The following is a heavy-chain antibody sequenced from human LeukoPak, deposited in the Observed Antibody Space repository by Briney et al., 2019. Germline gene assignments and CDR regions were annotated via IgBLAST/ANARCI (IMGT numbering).Heavy chain of an antibody. J-gene: IGHJ5*02. D-gene: IGHD6-19*01. CDR3: ARGRGFGGGSSGWYNNWFDP. CDR2: IYYSGST. V-gene: IGHV4-59*01. CDR1: GGSISSYY. Sequence: SEALSLTCTVSGGSISSYYWSWIRQPPGKGPEWIGYIYYSGSTNYNPSLKSRVTISVDTSKNQFSLKLSSVTAADTAVYYCARGRGFGGGSSGWYNNWFDPWGQGTLVTVSS.